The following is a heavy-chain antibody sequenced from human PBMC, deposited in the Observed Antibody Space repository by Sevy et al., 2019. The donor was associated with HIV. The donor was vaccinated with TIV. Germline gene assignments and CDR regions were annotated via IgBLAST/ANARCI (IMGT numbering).Heavy chain of an antibody. D-gene: IGHD2-2*01. CDR2: IRYDGSNK. CDR3: AKEGDIVVVPAAMSSGFDY. V-gene: IGHV3-30*02. J-gene: IGHJ4*02. Sequence: GGSLRLSCAASGFTFSSYGMHWVRQAPGKGLELVAFIRYDGSNKYYADSVKGRFTISRDNSKNTLYLQMNSLRAEDTAVYYCAKEGDIVVVPAAMSSGFDYWGQGTLVTVSS. CDR1: GFTFSSYG.